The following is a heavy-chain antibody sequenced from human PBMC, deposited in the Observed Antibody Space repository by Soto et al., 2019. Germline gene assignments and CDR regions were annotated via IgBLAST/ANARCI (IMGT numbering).Heavy chain of an antibody. D-gene: IGHD3-22*01. J-gene: IGHJ4*02. Sequence: GGSLRLSCAASGFTFSSYAMHWVRQAPGKGLEWVAVISYDGSNKYYADSVKGRFTISRDNSKNTLYLQMNSLRAEDTAVYYCATLKRHYYDSSGYYHFEYWGQGTLVTV. CDR1: GFTFSSYA. V-gene: IGHV3-30-3*01. CDR2: ISYDGSNK. CDR3: ATLKRHYYDSSGYYHFEY.